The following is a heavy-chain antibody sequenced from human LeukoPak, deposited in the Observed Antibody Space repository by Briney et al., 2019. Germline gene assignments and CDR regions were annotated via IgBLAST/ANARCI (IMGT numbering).Heavy chain of an antibody. V-gene: IGHV4-39*07. Sequence: SETLSLTCTVSGGSISSSSYYWGWIRQPPGKGLEWIGTIYYSGSTYYNPSLKSRVTISVDTSKNQFSLKLSSVTAADTAMYYCARVLTPEVATIFDYWGQGTLVTVSS. CDR3: ARVLTPEVATIFDY. CDR2: IYYSGST. D-gene: IGHD5-24*01. CDR1: GGSISSSSYY. J-gene: IGHJ4*02.